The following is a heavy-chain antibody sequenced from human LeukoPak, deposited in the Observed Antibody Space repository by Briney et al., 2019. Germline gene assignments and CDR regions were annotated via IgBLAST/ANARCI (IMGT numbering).Heavy chain of an antibody. Sequence: PSETLSLTCAVSGISIGSSYYWGWIRQPPGKGLEWIASIYHSGSTYYNPSLKSRVTISMDTSKNEFSLRLSSVTAADTALYYCARHEQWLVPVDYWGQGTLVTVSS. J-gene: IGHJ4*02. CDR2: IYHSGST. V-gene: IGHV4-38-2*01. D-gene: IGHD6-19*01. CDR1: GISIGSSYY. CDR3: ARHEQWLVPVDY.